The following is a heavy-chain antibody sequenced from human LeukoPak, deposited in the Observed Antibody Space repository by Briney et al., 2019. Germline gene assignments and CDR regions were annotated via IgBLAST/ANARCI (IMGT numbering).Heavy chain of an antibody. Sequence: GGSLRLSCAASGFTFSSYAMSWVRQAPGKGLEWVSAISGSGGSTYYADSVKGRFTISRDNSKNTLYLRMNSLRAEDTAVYYCAKSPPIVVVPAAQYYFDYWGQGTLVTVSS. CDR1: GFTFSSYA. D-gene: IGHD2-2*01. J-gene: IGHJ4*02. V-gene: IGHV3-23*01. CDR3: AKSPPIVVVPAAQYYFDY. CDR2: ISGSGGST.